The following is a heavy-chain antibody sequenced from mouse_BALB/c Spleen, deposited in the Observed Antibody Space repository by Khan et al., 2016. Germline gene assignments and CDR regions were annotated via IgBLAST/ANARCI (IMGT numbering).Heavy chain of an antibody. CDR3: ARAPPRWYFDV. J-gene: IGHJ1*01. V-gene: IGHV3-2*02. CDR1: GYSITSDYA. Sequence: EVQLQESGPGLVKPSQSLSLTCTVTGYSITSDYAWNWIRQFPGNKLEWMGYISNSGSTSYNPSLKSRISITRDTSKNQFFLQLNSVTTEDTAAYCCARAPPRWYFDVWGAGTTVTVSS. CDR2: ISNSGST.